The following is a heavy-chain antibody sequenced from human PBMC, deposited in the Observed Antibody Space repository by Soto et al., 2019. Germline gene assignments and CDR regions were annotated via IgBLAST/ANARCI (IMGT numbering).Heavy chain of an antibody. CDR3: ASLGYCSSTSCYANWFDP. CDR2: IYYSGSN. V-gene: IGHV4-59*08. J-gene: IGHJ5*02. D-gene: IGHD2-2*01. CDR1: GGSISSYY. Sequence: QVQLQESGPGLVKPSETLSLTCTVSGGSISSYYWSWIRQPPGKGLEWIGYIYYSGSNNYNPSLTSRVTISVDTSKNQFSLKLSSVTAADTAVYYCASLGYCSSTSCYANWFDPWGQGTLVTVSS.